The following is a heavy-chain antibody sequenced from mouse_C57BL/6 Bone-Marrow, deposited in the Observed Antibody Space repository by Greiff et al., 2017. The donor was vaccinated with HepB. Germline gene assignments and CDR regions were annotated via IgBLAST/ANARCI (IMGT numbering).Heavy chain of an antibody. CDR1: GFSFNTYA. CDR2: IRSKSNNYAT. CDR3: VRQDYGSSSFDY. Sequence: EVMLVESGGGLVQPKGSLKLSCAASGFSFNTYAMNWVRQAPGKGLEWVARIRSKSNNYATYYADSVKDRFTISRDDSESMLYLQMNNLKTEDTAMYYCVRQDYGSSSFDYWGQGTTLTVSS. V-gene: IGHV10-1*01. D-gene: IGHD1-1*01. J-gene: IGHJ2*01.